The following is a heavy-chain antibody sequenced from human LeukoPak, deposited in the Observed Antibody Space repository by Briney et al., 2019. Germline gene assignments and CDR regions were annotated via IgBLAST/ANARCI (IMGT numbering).Heavy chain of an antibody. CDR2: INTNTGNP. CDR3: ARDPEYSSNSNALDI. CDR1: GGTFSSYA. J-gene: IGHJ3*02. V-gene: IGHV7-4-1*02. Sequence: GASVKVSCKASGGTFSSYAISWVRQAPGQGLEWMGWINTNTGNPTYAQGFTGRFVFSLDTSVSTAYLQISSLKSEDSAVYYCARDPEYSSNSNALDIWGQGTMVTVSS. D-gene: IGHD6-6*01.